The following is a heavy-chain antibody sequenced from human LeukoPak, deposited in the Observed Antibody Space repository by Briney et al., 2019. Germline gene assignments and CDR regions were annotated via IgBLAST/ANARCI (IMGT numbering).Heavy chain of an antibody. CDR1: GFTFSSYA. CDR2: ISSNGGST. J-gene: IGHJ4*02. Sequence: SGGSLRLSCAASGFTFSSYAMHWVRQAPGKGLEYVSAISSNGGSTYYANSVKGRFTISRDNSKNTLYPQMGSLRAEDMAVYYCARDLGRSSWNYREPFGYWGQGTLVTVSS. V-gene: IGHV3-64*01. D-gene: IGHD1-7*01. CDR3: ARDLGRSSWNYREPFGY.